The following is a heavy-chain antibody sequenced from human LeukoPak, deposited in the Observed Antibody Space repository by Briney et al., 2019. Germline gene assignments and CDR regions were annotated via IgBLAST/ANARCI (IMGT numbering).Heavy chain of an antibody. CDR3: ARVVAVTGTPVYYMDV. V-gene: IGHV1-2*02. CDR1: GYMFTGYY. J-gene: IGHJ6*03. CDR2: INPNSGGT. D-gene: IGHD6-19*01. Sequence: ASVKVSCKASGYMFTGYYMHWVRQAPGQGLEWMGWINPNSGGTNYAQKFQGRVTMTRDTSISTAYMDLNRLRSDDTAVYYCARVVAVTGTPVYYMDVWGKGTAVTVSS.